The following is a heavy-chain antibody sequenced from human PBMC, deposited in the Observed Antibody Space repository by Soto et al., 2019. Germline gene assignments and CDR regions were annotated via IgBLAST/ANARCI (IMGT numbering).Heavy chain of an antibody. D-gene: IGHD4-17*01. V-gene: IGHV1-69*02. J-gene: IGHJ4*02. CDR1: GGTFSSYT. CDR2: IIPILGIA. Sequence: QVQLVQSGAEVKKPGSSVKVSCKASGGTFSSYTISWVRQAPGQGLEWMGRIIPILGIANYAQKFQDRVTITADKPKGTAHMELSSMRSEDRAVYYCARAAYGDYVKVDYWGQGTLVTVSS. CDR3: ARAAYGDYVKVDY.